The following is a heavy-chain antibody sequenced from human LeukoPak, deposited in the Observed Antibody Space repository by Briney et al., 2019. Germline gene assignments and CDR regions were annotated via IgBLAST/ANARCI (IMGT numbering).Heavy chain of an antibody. CDR1: GGSISSGGYS. CDR3: ARDTYGDQGSFNY. D-gene: IGHD4-17*01. J-gene: IGHJ4*02. Sequence: PSETLSLTCAVSGGSISSGGYSWSWIRQPPGKGLEWIGYIYHSGSTYYNPSLKSRATISVDRSKNQFSLKLSSVTAADTAEYYCARDTYGDQGSFNYWGQGTLVTVSS. CDR2: IYHSGST. V-gene: IGHV4-30-2*01.